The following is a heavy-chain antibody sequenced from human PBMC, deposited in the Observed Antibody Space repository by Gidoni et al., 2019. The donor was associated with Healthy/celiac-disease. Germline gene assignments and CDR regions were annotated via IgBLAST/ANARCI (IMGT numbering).Heavy chain of an antibody. CDR1: DSSLSSSSYY. Sequence: QLQLQESGPGLVKPSETLSLTCTVSDSSLSSSSYYGGWLRQPPGTGLEWIGSIYYSGSPYYNPSLKSRVTISVDTSKNQFSLKLSSVTAADTAVYYCARLEGKWELLSYYYYGMDVWGQGTTVTVSS. CDR3: ARLEGKWELLSYYYYGMDV. V-gene: IGHV4-39*01. D-gene: IGHD1-26*01. J-gene: IGHJ6*02. CDR2: IYYSGSP.